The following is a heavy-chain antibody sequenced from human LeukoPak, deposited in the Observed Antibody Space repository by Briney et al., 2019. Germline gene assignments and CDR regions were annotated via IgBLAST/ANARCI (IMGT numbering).Heavy chain of an antibody. D-gene: IGHD4-17*01. CDR3: ARGGRTVTTYY. CDR1: GFTFNSYD. V-gene: IGHV3-23*01. J-gene: IGHJ4*02. Sequence: QPGGSLRLSCAASGFTFNSYDMSWVRQAPGKGLEWVSAISGSGGSTYYADSVKGRFTISRENSKNTLYLQMNSLRADDTAVYYCARGGRTVTTYYWGQGTLVTVSS. CDR2: ISGSGGST.